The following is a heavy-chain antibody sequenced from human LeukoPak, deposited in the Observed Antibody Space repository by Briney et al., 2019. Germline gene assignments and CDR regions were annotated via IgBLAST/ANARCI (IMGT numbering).Heavy chain of an antibody. CDR3: ARGARTPDC. CDR2: IYYSGNI. V-gene: IGHV4-59*01. J-gene: IGHJ4*02. D-gene: IGHD4-23*01. CDR1: GVSMNSYY. Sequence: AETLSLTCTVSGVSMNSYYWSWIRQPPGKDLECIGYIYYSGNINYNPSFKSRVTMSLDTSKNQFSLKLTSATAADTAIYYCARGARTPDCWGQGALVTVSS.